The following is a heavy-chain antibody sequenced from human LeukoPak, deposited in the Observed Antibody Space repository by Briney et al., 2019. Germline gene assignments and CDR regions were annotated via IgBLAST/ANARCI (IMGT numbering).Heavy chain of an antibody. CDR1: GFTFSSYA. D-gene: IGHD6-19*01. V-gene: IGHV3-30*04. J-gene: IGHJ4*02. CDR3: ARAIAVLDY. Sequence: GRSLRLSCAASGFTFSSYAMHWVRQAPGKGLEWVAVISYDGSNKYYADSVKGRFTISRDNSKNTLYLQMNSLRAEDTAVYYCARAIAVLDYWGQGTLVIVSS. CDR2: ISYDGSNK.